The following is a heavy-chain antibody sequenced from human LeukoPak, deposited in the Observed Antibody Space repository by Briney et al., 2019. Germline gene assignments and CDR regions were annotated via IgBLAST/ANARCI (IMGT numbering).Heavy chain of an antibody. CDR2: TYPDDSET. Sequence: GESLKISCTGSGYMFNDYWIGWMRQMPGRGLEWVGITYPDDSETKYSPSFQGQVTISADKSINTAYLEWSSLKSSDTAIYYCARFSASSLPKNLFDPWGQGTLITVSS. J-gene: IGHJ5*02. CDR3: ARFSASSLPKNLFDP. CDR1: GYMFNDYW. V-gene: IGHV5-51*01. D-gene: IGHD1-7*01.